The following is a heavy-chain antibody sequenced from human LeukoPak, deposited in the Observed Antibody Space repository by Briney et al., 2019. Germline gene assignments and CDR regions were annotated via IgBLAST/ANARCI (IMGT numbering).Heavy chain of an antibody. CDR3: ARAIEVGAMTPFDY. D-gene: IGHD1-26*01. CDR2: IYHSGST. J-gene: IGHJ4*02. CDR1: GYSIRSDYY. Sequence: PSETLSLTCAVSGYSIRSDYYWGWIRQPPGKGLEWIGSIYHSGSTYYNPSLKSRVTISVDTSKNQFSLKLSSVTAADTAVYYCARAIEVGAMTPFDYWGQGTLVTVSS. V-gene: IGHV4-38-2*01.